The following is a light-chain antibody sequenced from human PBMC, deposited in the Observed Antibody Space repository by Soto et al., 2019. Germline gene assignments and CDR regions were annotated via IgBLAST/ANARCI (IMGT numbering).Light chain of an antibody. CDR3: HHYNSYSEA. Sequence: AIQMTQSPSSLSASVGDRVTITCRASQGIRNDFGWYQQKQGKAPKXLIYRASPLPTGVPSRFRGSGSGTDFTITISSLQPDDCETYYCHHYNSYSEAFGQGTKVDIK. CDR1: QGIRND. V-gene: IGKV1-6*01. CDR2: RAS. J-gene: IGKJ1*01.